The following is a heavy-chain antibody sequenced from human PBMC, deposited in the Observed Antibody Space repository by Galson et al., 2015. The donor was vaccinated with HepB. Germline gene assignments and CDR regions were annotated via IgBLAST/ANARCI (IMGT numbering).Heavy chain of an antibody. J-gene: IGHJ5*02. CDR3: VKEGSWVGGDWFDP. V-gene: IGHV3-23*01. Sequence: SLRLSCAGSGFIFRYHATAWIRQAPGKGLEWVSGINGRGSTRSYSDAVKGRFSISRDNTKDTVFLQMDNLRAEDTAVYYCVKEGSWVGGDWFDPWGQGALVTFS. CDR2: INGRGSTR. CDR1: GFIFRYHA. D-gene: IGHD3-3*01.